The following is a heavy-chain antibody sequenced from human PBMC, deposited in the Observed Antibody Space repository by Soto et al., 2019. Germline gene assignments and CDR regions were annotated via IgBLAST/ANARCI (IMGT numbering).Heavy chain of an antibody. J-gene: IGHJ5*01. CDR2: INQDGSEK. CDR1: GFTFSNFW. CDR3: RGVFRGYWSDS. Sequence: GGSLRLSCAASGFTFSNFWMNWVRQAPGAGLEWVANINQDGSEKYYVDSVRGRFTISRDNAKNYLYLQMNSLRAEDTALYYCRGVFRGYWSDSWGKGTPVPAS. V-gene: IGHV3-7*01.